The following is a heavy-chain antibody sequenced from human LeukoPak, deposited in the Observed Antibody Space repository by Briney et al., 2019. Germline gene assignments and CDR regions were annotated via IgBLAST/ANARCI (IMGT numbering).Heavy chain of an antibody. CDR1: GGSISSYY. J-gene: IGHJ4*02. CDR3: AGDQRSTSYYEY. V-gene: IGHV4-59*01. CDR2: VYYSGST. D-gene: IGHD2-2*01. Sequence: SETLSLTCFVSGGSISSYYWSWIRQPPGKGLEWIGYVYYSGSTNYNPSLKSRVTISVDTSKNQFSLKLSSVTAADTAVYYCAGDQRSTSYYEYWGQGTLVTVSS.